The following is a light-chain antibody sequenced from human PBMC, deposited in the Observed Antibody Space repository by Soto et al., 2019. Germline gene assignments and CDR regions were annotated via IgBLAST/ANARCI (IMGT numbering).Light chain of an antibody. J-gene: IGLJ1*01. CDR1: SSDVGSYNL. CDR3: CSYAGRSTFYV. CDR2: EGS. Sequence: QSALTQPASVSGSPGQSITISCTGTSSDVGSYNLVSWYQQHPGKAPKLMIYEGSKRPSGVSNRFSGSKSGNTASLTISGLQAEDEADYYCCSYAGRSTFYVFGTGTQLIVL. V-gene: IGLV2-23*01.